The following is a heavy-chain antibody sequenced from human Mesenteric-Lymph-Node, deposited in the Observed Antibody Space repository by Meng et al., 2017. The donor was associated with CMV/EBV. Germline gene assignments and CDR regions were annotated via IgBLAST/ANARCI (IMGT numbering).Heavy chain of an antibody. CDR1: GGSISSYY. V-gene: IGHV4-59*12. J-gene: IGHJ4*02. CDR3: ARNLGSGWYYY. D-gene: IGHD6-19*01. Sequence: SETLSLTCTVSGGSISSYYWSWIRQPPGKGLEWIGYIYYSGSTNYNPSLKSRVTISVDTSKSQFSLKMTSVTAADTAVYYCARNLGSGWYYYWGRGTLVTVSS. CDR2: IYYSGST.